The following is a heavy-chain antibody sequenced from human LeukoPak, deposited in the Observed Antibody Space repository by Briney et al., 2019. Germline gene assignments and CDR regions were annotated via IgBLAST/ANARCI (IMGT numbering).Heavy chain of an antibody. V-gene: IGHV4-39*01. CDR1: GGSISSSTYH. Sequence: PSETLSLTCTVSGGSISSSTYHWGWIRQPPGKGLEWIGSIYYSGNTYYNPSLKSRVTISVDTSKNQFSVKLSSVTAADTAVYYCARGRGYNYYYGMDVWGQGTTVTVSS. J-gene: IGHJ6*02. D-gene: IGHD5-24*01. CDR3: ARGRGYNYYYGMDV. CDR2: IYYSGNT.